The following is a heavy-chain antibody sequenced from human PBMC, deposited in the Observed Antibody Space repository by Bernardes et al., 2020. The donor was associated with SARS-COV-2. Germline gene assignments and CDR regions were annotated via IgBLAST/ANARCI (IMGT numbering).Heavy chain of an antibody. V-gene: IGHV3-48*03. CDR3: ARDGDILTGYVQYYFDY. J-gene: IGHJ4*02. CDR1: GFTFRSSE. Sequence: GGPLLTSCAASGFTFRSSELNWVRQVPGPGLEWVSYISSSVSTIYYADSVKGRFTISRDNAKNSLYLQMNSLRAEDTAVYYCARDGDILTGYVQYYFDYWGQGTLVTVSS. D-gene: IGHD3-9*01. CDR2: ISSSVSTI.